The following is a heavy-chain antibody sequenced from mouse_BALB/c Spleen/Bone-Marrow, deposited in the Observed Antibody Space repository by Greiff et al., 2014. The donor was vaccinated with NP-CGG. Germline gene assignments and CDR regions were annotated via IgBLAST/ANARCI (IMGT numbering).Heavy chain of an antibody. V-gene: IGHV1-5*01. D-gene: IGHD3-1*01. J-gene: IGHJ2*01. Sequence: VQLKESGTVLARPGAAVKMSCKASGYTFSNYWMHWIKQRPGQGLEWIGTIHPGNSDTTYNQKFKGKAKLTAVTSTSTAYMELSSLTNEDSAVYYCTKLARNNFDYWGQGTTLTVSS. CDR3: TKLARNNFDY. CDR2: IHPGNSDT. CDR1: GYTFSNYW.